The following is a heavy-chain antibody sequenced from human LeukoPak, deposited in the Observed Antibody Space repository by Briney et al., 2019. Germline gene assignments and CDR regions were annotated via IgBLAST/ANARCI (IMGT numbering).Heavy chain of an antibody. CDR2: IIPIFGTA. J-gene: IGHJ5*02. Sequence: AVTVSLKSSGYTFTSYGFSWVRQAPGQGLEWMGGIIPIFGTANYSQKFQGRVTITADKSTNTAYMELRSLRSDDTAVYNCVREENWFDPWGQGTLVTVSS. CDR1: GYTFTSYG. CDR3: VREENWFDP. V-gene: IGHV1-69*06.